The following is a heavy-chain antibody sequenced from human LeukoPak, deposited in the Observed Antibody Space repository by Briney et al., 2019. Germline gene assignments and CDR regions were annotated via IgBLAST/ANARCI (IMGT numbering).Heavy chain of an antibody. CDR1: GFTFSSYA. V-gene: IGHV3-30-3*01. CDR3: AREATVLRYYFDY. J-gene: IGHJ4*02. Sequence: GGSLRLSCAASGFTFSSYAMHWVRQAPGKGLEWVAVISYGGSNKYYADSVKGRFTISRDNSKNTLYLQMNSLRAEDTAVYYCAREATVLRYYFDYWGQGTLVTVSS. CDR2: ISYGGSNK. D-gene: IGHD1-1*01.